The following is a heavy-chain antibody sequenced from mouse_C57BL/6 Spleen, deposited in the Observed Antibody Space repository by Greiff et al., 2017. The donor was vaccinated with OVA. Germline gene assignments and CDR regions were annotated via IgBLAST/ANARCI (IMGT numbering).Heavy chain of an antibody. CDR1: GYTFTSYW. Sequence: VQLKQSGTVLARPGASVKMSCKTSGYTFTSYWMHWVKQRPGKGLEWIGAIYPGNSDTSYNQKFKGKANLTAVTSASTAYMELSSLTNEDAAVDYCTRWGYGNYAMDYWGQGTSVTVSS. V-gene: IGHV1-5*01. CDR2: IYPGNSDT. D-gene: IGHD2-10*02. J-gene: IGHJ4*01. CDR3: TRWGYGNYAMDY.